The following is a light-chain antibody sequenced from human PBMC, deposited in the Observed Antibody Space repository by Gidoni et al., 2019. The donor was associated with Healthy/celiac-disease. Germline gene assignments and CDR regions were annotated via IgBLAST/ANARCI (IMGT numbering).Light chain of an antibody. CDR3: AAWDDSLSGPNWV. CDR2: RNN. CDR1: SSNIGSNY. Sequence: QSVLTQPPSASGTPGQRVPISCSGSSSNIGSNYVYWYQQLPGTAPKLPIYRNNQRPSGVPDRFSGSKSGTSASLAISGLRSEDEADYYCAAWDDSLSGPNWVFGGGTKLTVL. V-gene: IGLV1-47*01. J-gene: IGLJ3*02.